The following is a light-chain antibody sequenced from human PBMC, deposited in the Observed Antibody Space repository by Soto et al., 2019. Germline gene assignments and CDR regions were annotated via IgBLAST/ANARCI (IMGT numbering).Light chain of an antibody. J-gene: IGLJ2*01. V-gene: IGLV2-11*01. Sequence: QSALTQPRSVSGSPGQSVTISCTGTDRDVGAYKYVSWYQQHPGKAPKLIIYEVSKRPSGVPDRFSGSKSGNMASLTISGLQAEDEADYYCCSYAGSYTLVFGGGTQLTVL. CDR1: DRDVGAYKY. CDR3: CSYAGSYTLV. CDR2: EVS.